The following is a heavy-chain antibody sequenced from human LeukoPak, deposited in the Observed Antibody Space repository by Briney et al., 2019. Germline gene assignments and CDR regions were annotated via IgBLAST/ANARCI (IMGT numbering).Heavy chain of an antibody. CDR3: TKEGYYGSGSFPDS. J-gene: IGHJ4*02. CDR2: TSYDGGIK. V-gene: IGHV3-30*01. CDR1: GFTFNIYA. D-gene: IGHD3-10*01. Sequence: GRSLRLSCAASGFTFNIYAMHWVRQAPGKGLEWVAVTSYDGGIKYYADSVKGRFTISRDNSKSALYLQMNSLRAEDTAVYYCTKEGYYGSGSFPDSWGQGTLVTVSS.